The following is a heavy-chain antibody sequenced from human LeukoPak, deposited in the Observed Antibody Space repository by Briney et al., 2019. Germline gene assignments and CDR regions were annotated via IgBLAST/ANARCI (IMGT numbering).Heavy chain of an antibody. V-gene: IGHV1-2*02. D-gene: IGHD3-10*01. J-gene: IGHJ6*03. CDR1: GYSFTDYY. CDR3: ARLSGYYYYYMDV. Sequence: ASVKVSCKTSGYSFTDYYMLWVRQAPGQGLEWMGWINPNSGGPSSAQKFQGRVTMTTDTSTSTAYMELRSLRSDDTAVYYCARLSGYYYYYMDVWGKGTTVTVSS. CDR2: INPNSGGP.